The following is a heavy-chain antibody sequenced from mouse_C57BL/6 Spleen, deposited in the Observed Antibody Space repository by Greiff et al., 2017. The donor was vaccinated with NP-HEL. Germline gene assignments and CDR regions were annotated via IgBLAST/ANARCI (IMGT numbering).Heavy chain of an antibody. CDR3: ARHGNGNYGYFDV. Sequence: VQLQQSGAELVRPGTSVKVSCKASGYAFTNYLIEWVKQRPGQGLEWIGVINPGSGGTNYNEKFKGKATLTADKSSSTAYMQLSSLTSEDSAVYYCARHGNGNYGYFDVWGTGTTVTVSS. D-gene: IGHD2-1*01. J-gene: IGHJ1*03. CDR1: GYAFTNYL. CDR2: INPGSGGT. V-gene: IGHV1-54*01.